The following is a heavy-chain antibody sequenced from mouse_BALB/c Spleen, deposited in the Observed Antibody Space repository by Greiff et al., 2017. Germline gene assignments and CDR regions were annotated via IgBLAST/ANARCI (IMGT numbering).Heavy chain of an antibody. CDR3: ARCKGGYYGSRDYAMDY. D-gene: IGHD1-1*01. Sequence: QVQLQQSGAELAKPGASVKMSCKASGYTFTSYWMHWVKQRPGQGLEWIGYINPSTGYTEYNQKFKDKATLTADKSSSTAYMQLSSLTSEDSAVYYCARCKGGYYGSRDYAMDYWGQGTSVTVSS. CDR1: GYTFTSYW. V-gene: IGHV1-7*01. J-gene: IGHJ4*01. CDR2: INPSTGYT.